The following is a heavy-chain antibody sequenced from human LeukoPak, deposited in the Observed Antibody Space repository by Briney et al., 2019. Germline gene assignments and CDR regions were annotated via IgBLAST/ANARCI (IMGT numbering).Heavy chain of an antibody. CDR2: ISSSGNT. D-gene: IGHD3-10*01. J-gene: IGHJ5*02. CDR1: GFTFSRSA. V-gene: IGHV3-23*01. CDR3: ARSGPMVRGVIGNWFDP. Sequence: GGSLRLSCAASGFTFSRSAMTWVRQTPGKGLDWVSRISSSGNTYYADSVKGRFTISRDNSKNTLYLQMNSLRAEDTAVYYCARSGPMVRGVIGNWFDPWGQGTLVTVSS.